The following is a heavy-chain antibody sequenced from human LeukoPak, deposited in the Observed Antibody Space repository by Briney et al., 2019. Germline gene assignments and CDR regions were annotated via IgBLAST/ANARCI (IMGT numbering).Heavy chain of an antibody. CDR1: GFTFSDYY. D-gene: IGHD3-10*01. CDR3: VKEKGIWFGESHPLFDY. Sequence: GGSLRLSCAASGFTFSDYYMSWIRQAPGKGLEWVSYISSSGSTIYYADSVKGRFTISRDNAKNSLYLQMNSLRAEDTAVYYCVKEKGIWFGESHPLFDYWGQGILVTVSS. V-gene: IGHV3-11*01. CDR2: ISSSGSTI. J-gene: IGHJ4*02.